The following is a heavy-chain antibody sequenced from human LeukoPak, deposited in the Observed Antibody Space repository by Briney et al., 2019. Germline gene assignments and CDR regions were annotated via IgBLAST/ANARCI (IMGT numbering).Heavy chain of an antibody. D-gene: IGHD3-10*01. Sequence: SVKVSCKASGGTFSSYAISWVRQAPGQGLEWMGGIIPIFGTANYAQKFQGRVTITTDESTSTAYMELSSLRSEDTAVYYCASQGPYYYGSGSYNDAFDIWGQGTMVTVSS. CDR3: ASQGPYYYGSGSYNDAFDI. V-gene: IGHV1-69*05. J-gene: IGHJ3*02. CDR2: IIPIFGTA. CDR1: GGTFSSYA.